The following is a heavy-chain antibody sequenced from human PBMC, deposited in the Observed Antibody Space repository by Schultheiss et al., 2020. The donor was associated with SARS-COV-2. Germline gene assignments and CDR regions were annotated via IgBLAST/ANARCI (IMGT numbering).Heavy chain of an antibody. CDR2: ISYDGSNK. CDR3: ARDQVGASDY. CDR1: GFIFRSYG. Sequence: GGSLRLSCAASGFIFRSYGMHWVRQAPGKGLEWVAVISYDGSNKYYADSVKGRFTISRDNSKNTLYLQMNSLRAEDTALYYCARDQVGASDYWGQGTLVTVSS. D-gene: IGHD1-26*01. J-gene: IGHJ4*02. V-gene: IGHV3-30*19.